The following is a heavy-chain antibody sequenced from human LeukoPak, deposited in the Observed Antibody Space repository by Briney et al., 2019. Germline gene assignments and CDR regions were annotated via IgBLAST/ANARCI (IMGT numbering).Heavy chain of an antibody. J-gene: IGHJ6*03. Sequence: MTSETLSFTCTVSGGSINSYYWSWLPQPPGKGLVGCGYTYYSRRNNYNRSLKSRVTTSVDTSKNQYSLKLSSVTAADTAVYYCARWGIAAAGYYYYMDVWGKGTTVTVSS. CDR2: TYYSRRN. CDR1: GGSINSYY. V-gene: IGHV4-59*13. D-gene: IGHD6-13*01. CDR3: ARWGIAAAGYYYYMDV.